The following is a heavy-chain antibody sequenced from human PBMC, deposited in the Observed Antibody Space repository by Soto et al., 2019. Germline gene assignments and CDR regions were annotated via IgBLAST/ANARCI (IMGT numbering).Heavy chain of an antibody. J-gene: IGHJ4*02. Sequence: ASVKVSCKSSGYPFNTYYLHWVRQAPGQGLEWMGMIHPSGGGSTYAQKFMGRVTMTMDSSTSTVFMELTSLRSADTAVYYCARGGHIAVVTDSFDSWGQGTLVTVSS. CDR3: ARGGHIAVVTDSFDS. CDR2: IHPSGGGS. CDR1: GYPFNTYY. D-gene: IGHD2-21*02. V-gene: IGHV1-46*02.